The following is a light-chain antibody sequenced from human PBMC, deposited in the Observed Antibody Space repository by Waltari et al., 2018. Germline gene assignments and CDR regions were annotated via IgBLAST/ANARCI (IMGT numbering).Light chain of an antibody. Sequence: DIVMTQSPESLAVSLGERATINCKSSQSVLYSSNNKNYLAWYQQKPGQPPKLLIYWASTRESGVPDRFSGSGSGTDFTLTISSLQAEDVAVYYCQQYYSTTSITFGQGTRLEIK. V-gene: IGKV4-1*01. J-gene: IGKJ5*01. CDR2: WAS. CDR3: QQYYSTTSIT. CDR1: QSVLYSSNNKNY.